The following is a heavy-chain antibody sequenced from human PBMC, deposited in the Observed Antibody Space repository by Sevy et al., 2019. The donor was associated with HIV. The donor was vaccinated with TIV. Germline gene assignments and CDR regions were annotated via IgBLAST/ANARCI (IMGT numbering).Heavy chain of an antibody. CDR3: AREMMDFWSGYSG. CDR2: ISSSSSYI. J-gene: IGHJ4*02. CDR1: GFTFSSYS. V-gene: IGHV3-21*01. Sequence: GGSLRLSCAASGFTFSSYSMNWVRQAPGKGLEWVSSISSSSSYIYYADAVKGGFTISRDNAKNSLYLQMNSLRAEDTAVYYCAREMMDFWSGYSGWGQGTLVTVSS. D-gene: IGHD3-3*01.